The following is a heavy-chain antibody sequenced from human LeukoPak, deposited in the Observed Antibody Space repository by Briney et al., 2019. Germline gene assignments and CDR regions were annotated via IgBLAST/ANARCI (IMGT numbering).Heavy chain of an antibody. J-gene: IGHJ6*02. CDR3: ARVLTAKWELPNYGMDV. Sequence: GGSLRLSCAASGFTFSHYYMSWVRQAPGKGLEWVANIKQDGSEQFYLDSVKGRFTISRDNAKNALYLQMHSLRVDDTAVYYCARVLTAKWELPNYGMDVWGQGTTVTVSS. CDR2: IKQDGSEQ. V-gene: IGHV3-7*01. CDR1: GFTFSHYY. D-gene: IGHD1-26*01.